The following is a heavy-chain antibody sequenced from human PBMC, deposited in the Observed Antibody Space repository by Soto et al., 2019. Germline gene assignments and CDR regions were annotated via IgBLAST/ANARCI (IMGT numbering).Heavy chain of an antibody. D-gene: IGHD4-17*01. Sequence: EVQLLESGGGLVQPGGSLRLSCAASGFTFSSYAMSWVRQAPGKGLEWVSAISGSGGSTYYADSVKGRFTISRDNSKNTLYRQMNSRRAEDTAVYYCAKDYGDYAWGGDYWGQGTLVTVSS. V-gene: IGHV3-23*01. CDR2: ISGSGGST. CDR3: AKDYGDYAWGGDY. J-gene: IGHJ4*02. CDR1: GFTFSSYA.